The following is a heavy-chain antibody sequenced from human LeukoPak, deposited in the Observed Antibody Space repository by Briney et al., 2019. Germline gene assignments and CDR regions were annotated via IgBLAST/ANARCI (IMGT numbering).Heavy chain of an antibody. CDR2: INPNSGGT. J-gene: IGHJ4*02. V-gene: IGHV1-2*06. CDR3: AREGYSDSSGYYYVGNY. D-gene: IGHD3-22*01. Sequence: ASVKVSCKASGYTFTGYCMHWVRQAPGQGLEWMGRINPNSGGTNYAQKFQGRVTMTRDTSISTAYMELSRLRSDDTAVYYCAREGYSDSSGYYYVGNYWGQGTLVTVSS. CDR1: GYTFTGYC.